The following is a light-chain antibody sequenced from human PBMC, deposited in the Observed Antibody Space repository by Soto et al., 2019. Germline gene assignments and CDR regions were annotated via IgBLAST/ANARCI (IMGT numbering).Light chain of an antibody. V-gene: IGKV3-11*01. CDR1: QSVSSY. CDR3: PHAGNLPLT. CDR2: DAS. Sequence: IGLKLSPAAVSLSPRERATLSCRASQSVSSYLAWYQQKRGQAPRLLIYDASSRAGGIPARFSGRGSGTDFTLTISYLEPEDFTIYYCPHAGNLPLTSAQGRRLEIK. J-gene: IGKJ5*01.